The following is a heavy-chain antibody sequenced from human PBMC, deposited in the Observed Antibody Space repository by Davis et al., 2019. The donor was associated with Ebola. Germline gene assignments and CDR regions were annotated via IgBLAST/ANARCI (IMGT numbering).Heavy chain of an antibody. V-gene: IGHV3-30*02. Sequence: GESLKISCAASGFTFSSYGMHWVRQAPGKGLEWVAFIRYDGSNKYYADSVKGRFTISRDNSKNTLYLQMNSLRAEDTAVYYCAKDLRPAAILRVEAFDIWGQGTMVTVSS. CDR2: IRYDGSNK. CDR3: AKDLRPAAILRVEAFDI. J-gene: IGHJ3*02. D-gene: IGHD2-2*01. CDR1: GFTFSSYG.